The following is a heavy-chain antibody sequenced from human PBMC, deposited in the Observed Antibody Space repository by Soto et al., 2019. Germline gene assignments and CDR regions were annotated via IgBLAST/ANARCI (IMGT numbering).Heavy chain of an antibody. CDR1: GDSISSYNW. J-gene: IGHJ4*02. V-gene: IGHV4-4*02. CDR2: VYHSDNT. Sequence: QVHLQESGPRLVKPSETLSLTCDVSGDSISSYNWWTWVRQTPGKGLEWIGEVYHSDNTNYNPSLKSRVTISVDKSRNQFSLSLTSVTAADTAVYYCARREGDCRGGSCPYYHDWGQGTLVTASS. D-gene: IGHD2-15*01. CDR3: ARREGDCRGGSCPYYHD.